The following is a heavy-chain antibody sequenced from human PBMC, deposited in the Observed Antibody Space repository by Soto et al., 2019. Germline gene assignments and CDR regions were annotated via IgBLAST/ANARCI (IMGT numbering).Heavy chain of an antibody. CDR3: TTAPLRHY. CDR2: IKSKTDGGTT. J-gene: IGHJ4*02. Sequence: WVSRRCSCAPAGCTFNNTWMRWARQAPGKGLEWVGSIKSKTDGGTTDYAAPVKGRFTISRDDSKNTLYLQMNSLKTEDTAVYYCTTAPLRHYWGQGTLVTVA. V-gene: IGHV3-15*01. CDR1: GCTFNNTW.